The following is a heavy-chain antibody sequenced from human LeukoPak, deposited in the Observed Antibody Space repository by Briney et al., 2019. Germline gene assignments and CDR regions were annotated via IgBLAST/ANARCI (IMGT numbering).Heavy chain of an antibody. CDR2: IYYSGST. Sequence: SETLSLTCTVSGGSISSYYWSWIRQPPGKGLEWIGYIYYSGSTNYNSSLKSRVTISVDTSKNQFSLKLSSVTAADTAVYYCAMGTTVTTSGYFDYWGQGTLATVSS. D-gene: IGHD4-17*01. J-gene: IGHJ4*02. V-gene: IGHV4-59*01. CDR3: AMGTTVTTSGYFDY. CDR1: GGSISSYY.